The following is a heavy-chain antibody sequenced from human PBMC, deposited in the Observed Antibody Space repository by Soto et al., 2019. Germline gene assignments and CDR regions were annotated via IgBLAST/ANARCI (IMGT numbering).Heavy chain of an antibody. CDR2: IYYSGST. D-gene: IGHD3-3*01. V-gene: IGHV4-59*01. Sequence: SETLSLTCTVSGGSIISYYWSWIRQPPWKGLEWIGYIYYSGSTNYNPSLKSRVTISVDTSKNQFSLKLSSVTAADTAVYYCARDLVSGRDPTWGQGTLVTVSS. CDR3: ARDLVSGRDPT. CDR1: GGSIISYY. J-gene: IGHJ4*02.